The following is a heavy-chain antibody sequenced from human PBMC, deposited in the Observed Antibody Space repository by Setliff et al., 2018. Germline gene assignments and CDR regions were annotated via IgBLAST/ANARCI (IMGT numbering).Heavy chain of an antibody. CDR2: INHSGST. CDR3: ARVGRRVDPDTVRRRYSDL. V-gene: IGHV4-34*01. CDR1: GGSFSAYY. Sequence: SETLSLTCAVYGGSFSAYYWSWIRQPPGKGLEWIGEINHSGSTKYNPSLKSRVTISVDTSKNQFSLKLNSVTAADTAVYYCARVGRRVDPDTVRRRYSDLCGRGTLVTVSS. J-gene: IGHJ2*01. D-gene: IGHD3-3*01.